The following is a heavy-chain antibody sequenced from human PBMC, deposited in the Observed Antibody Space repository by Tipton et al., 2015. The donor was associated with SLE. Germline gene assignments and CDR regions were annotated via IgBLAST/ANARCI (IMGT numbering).Heavy chain of an antibody. J-gene: IGHJ4*02. CDR3: AREYGKI. CDR1: GGSISSGSYY. V-gene: IGHV4-61*09. D-gene: IGHD1-1*01. Sequence: TLSLTCTVSGGSISSGSYYWSWIRQPAGKGLEWIGHIYTSGSTNYNPSLKSRVTISVDTSKNQFSLKLSSVTAADTAVYYCAREYGKIWGQGTLVTVSS. CDR2: IYTSGST.